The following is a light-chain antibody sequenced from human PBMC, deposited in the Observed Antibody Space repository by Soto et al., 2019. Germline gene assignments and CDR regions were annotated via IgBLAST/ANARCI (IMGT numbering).Light chain of an antibody. CDR1: QGIGDT. V-gene: IGKV3-15*01. Sequence: EVVMTQSPATLSVSPGEGATLSCRASQGIGDTLARYQHKAGQTPRLLIYDTSTRATGVPARFSGSRSGTEFTLTINSLQSEDFAVYYCQRYNNWPLTFGGGTKVESK. J-gene: IGKJ4*01. CDR2: DTS. CDR3: QRYNNWPLT.